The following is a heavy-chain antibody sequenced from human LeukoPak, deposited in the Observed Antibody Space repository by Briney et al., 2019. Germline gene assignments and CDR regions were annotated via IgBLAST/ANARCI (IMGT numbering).Heavy chain of an antibody. D-gene: IGHD2-15*01. V-gene: IGHV3-23*01. J-gene: IGHJ4*02. Sequence: GGSLRLSCAASGFTFSSYAMSWVRQAPGKGLEWVSATSGSGGSTYYADSVKGRFTISRDNSKNTLYLQMNSLRAEDTAVYYCARMDIVVVVAATTGFDYWGQGTLVTVSS. CDR1: GFTFSSYA. CDR2: TSGSGGST. CDR3: ARMDIVVVVAATTGFDY.